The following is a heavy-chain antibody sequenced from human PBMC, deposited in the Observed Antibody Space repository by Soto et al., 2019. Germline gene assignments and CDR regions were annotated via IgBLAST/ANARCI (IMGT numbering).Heavy chain of an antibody. CDR2: INPSGGST. D-gene: IGHD6-19*01. V-gene: IGHV1-46*03. Sequence: ASVKVSCKASGYTFTSYYMHWVRQAPGQGLEWMGIINPSGGSTSYAQKFQGRVTMTRDTSTSTVYMELSSLRSEDTAVYYCARGLAVAGTNLSYGMDVWGQGTTVTVSS. CDR1: GYTFTSYY. J-gene: IGHJ6*02. CDR3: ARGLAVAGTNLSYGMDV.